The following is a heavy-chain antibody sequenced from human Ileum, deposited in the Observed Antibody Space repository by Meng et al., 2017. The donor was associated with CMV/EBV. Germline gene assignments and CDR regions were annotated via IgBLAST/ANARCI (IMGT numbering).Heavy chain of an antibody. Sequence: GGSLRLSCAASGFTLSDYAMGWVRQAPGKGLEGVSSISGGGGSTDYADFVKGRFAISRDNSDNTLFLQVHSLRADDTAVYYCAKTGFEAGRTGGLYYYYYDMDVWGQGTTVTVSS. D-gene: IGHD1-1*01. V-gene: IGHV3-23*01. CDR3: AKTGFEAGRTGGLYYYYYDMDV. CDR1: GFTLSDYA. CDR2: ISGGGGST. J-gene: IGHJ6*02.